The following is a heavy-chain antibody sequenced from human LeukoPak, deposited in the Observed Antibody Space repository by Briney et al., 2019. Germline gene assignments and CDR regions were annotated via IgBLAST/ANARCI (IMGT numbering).Heavy chain of an antibody. Sequence: SETLSLTCTVSGGSISSYYWSWIRQPAGKGLEWIGRIYTSGSTNYNPSLKSRVTMSVDTSKNQFSLKLSSVTAADTAVYYCARGNDFWSGYYPYYFDYWGQGTLVTVSS. CDR2: IYTSGST. V-gene: IGHV4-4*07. J-gene: IGHJ4*02. CDR1: GGSISSYY. D-gene: IGHD3-3*01. CDR3: ARGNDFWSGYYPYYFDY.